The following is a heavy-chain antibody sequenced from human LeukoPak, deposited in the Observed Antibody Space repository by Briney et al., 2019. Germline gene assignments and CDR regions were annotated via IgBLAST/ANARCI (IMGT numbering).Heavy chain of an antibody. Sequence: GGSLRLSCAASGFTFSSYGMHWVRQAPGKGLEWVAVIWYDGSNKYYADSVKGRFTISRDNSKNTLYLQMNSLRAEDTAVYYCARVGTTYYDFWSGPWGQGTLVTVSS. V-gene: IGHV3-33*01. CDR1: GFTFSSYG. CDR2: IWYDGSNK. D-gene: IGHD3-3*01. J-gene: IGHJ5*02. CDR3: ARVGTTYYDFWSGP.